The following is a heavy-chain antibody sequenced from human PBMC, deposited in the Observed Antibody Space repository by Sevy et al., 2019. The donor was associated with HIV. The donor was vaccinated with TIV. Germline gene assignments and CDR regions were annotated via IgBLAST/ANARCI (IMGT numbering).Heavy chain of an antibody. J-gene: IGHJ4*02. D-gene: IGHD3-10*01. CDR2: ISWNSGSI. V-gene: IGHV3-9*01. Sequence: GGSLRLSCAAFGFTFDDYAMHWVRQAPGKGLEWVSGISWNSGSIGYADSVKGRFTISRDNAKNSLYLQMNSLRAEDTALYYCAKGLTMVRGVPIDYWGQGTLVTVSS. CDR1: GFTFDDYA. CDR3: AKGLTMVRGVPIDY.